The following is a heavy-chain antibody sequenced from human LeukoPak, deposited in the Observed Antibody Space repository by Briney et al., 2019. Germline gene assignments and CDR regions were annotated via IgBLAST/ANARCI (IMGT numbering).Heavy chain of an antibody. CDR3: ARDVRGYCSSTSCYWFDP. CDR1: GYTFTDYY. CDR2: IIPILGIA. V-gene: IGHV1-69*04. Sequence: SVKISCKVSGYTFTDYYMHWVQQAPGQGLEWMGRIIPILGIANYAQKFQGRVTITADKSTSTAYMELSSLRSEDTAVYYCARDVRGYCSSTSCYWFDPWGQGTLVTVSS. J-gene: IGHJ5*02. D-gene: IGHD2-2*01.